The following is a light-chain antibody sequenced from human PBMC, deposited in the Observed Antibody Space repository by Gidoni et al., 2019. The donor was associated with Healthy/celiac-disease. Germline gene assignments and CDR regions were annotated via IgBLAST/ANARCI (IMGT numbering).Light chain of an antibody. V-gene: IGKV3-20*01. CDR3: QQWGA. CDR1: QSVSSSY. J-gene: IGKJ3*01. CDR2: GAS. Sequence: EIVLTQSPGTLSLSPGERATLSCRASQSVSSSYLAWYQQKPGQAPRLLIYGASSRATGIPARCSGSGSGTDFTLTISRMEPEDFAVYYCQQWGAFGPGTKVDIK.